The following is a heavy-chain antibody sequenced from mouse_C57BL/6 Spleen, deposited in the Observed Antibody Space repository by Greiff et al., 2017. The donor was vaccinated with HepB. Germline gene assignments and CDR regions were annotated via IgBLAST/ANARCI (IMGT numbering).Heavy chain of an antibody. J-gene: IGHJ4*01. CDR3: ARGIRLRQNAMDY. Sequence: QVQLQQPGTELVKPGASVKLSCKASGYTFTSYWMHWVKQRPGQGLEWIGNINPSNGGTNYNEKFRSKATLTVDKSSSTAYMQLSSLTSEDSAVYYCARGIRLRQNAMDYWGQGTSVTVSS. V-gene: IGHV1-53*01. CDR1: GYTFTSYW. CDR2: INPSNGGT. D-gene: IGHD2-4*01.